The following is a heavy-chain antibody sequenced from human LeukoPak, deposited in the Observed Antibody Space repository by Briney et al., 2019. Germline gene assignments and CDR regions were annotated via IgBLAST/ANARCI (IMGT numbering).Heavy chain of an antibody. D-gene: IGHD1-20*01. J-gene: IGHJ3*02. CDR3: AKGITGTTDNAFDI. CDR2: ISGSGGST. Sequence: GGSLRLSCATSGFTFSSYGMSWVRQAPGKGLEWVSAISGSGGSTYYADSVKGRFTISRDNSKNTLYLQMNSLRAEDTAVYYCAKGITGTTDNAFDIWGQGTMVTVSS. CDR1: GFTFSSYG. V-gene: IGHV3-23*01.